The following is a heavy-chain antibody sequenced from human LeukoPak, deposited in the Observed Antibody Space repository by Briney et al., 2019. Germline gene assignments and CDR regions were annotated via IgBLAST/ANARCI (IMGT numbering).Heavy chain of an antibody. CDR3: AKPFEGAYYYYGMDV. CDR2: ISYDGSNK. D-gene: IGHD3-9*01. J-gene: IGHJ6*02. CDR1: GFTFSSDG. V-gene: IGHV3-30*18. Sequence: PGRSLRLSCAASGFTFSSDGMHWGRQAPGKGLEWVAVISYDGSNKYYADSVKGRFTISRDNSKNTLYLQMNSLRAEDTAVYYCAKPFEGAYYYYGMDVWGQGTTVTVSS.